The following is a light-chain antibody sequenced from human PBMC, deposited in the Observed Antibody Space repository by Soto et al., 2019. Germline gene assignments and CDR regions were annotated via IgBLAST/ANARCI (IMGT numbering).Light chain of an antibody. CDR3: VSFTSSTTYV. V-gene: IGLV2-14*03. J-gene: IGLJ1*01. Sequence: QSALTQPASVSASPGQSITISCTGTSSDVGGSNFVSWYQQHPGKPPKLIIYDVATRPSGVSNRFSGSKSGSTASLIISRLQTEDEADYYCVSFTSSTTYVFGSGPKLTVL. CDR1: SSDVGGSNF. CDR2: DVA.